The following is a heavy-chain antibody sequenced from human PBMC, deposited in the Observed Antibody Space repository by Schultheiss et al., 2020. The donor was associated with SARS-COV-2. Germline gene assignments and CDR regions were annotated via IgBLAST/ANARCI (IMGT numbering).Heavy chain of an antibody. D-gene: IGHD1-26*01. V-gene: IGHV3-23*01. Sequence: GGSLRLSCAASGFTFSSYAMSWVRQAPGKGLEWVSAISGSGGSTYYADSVKGRFTISRDNSKNTLYLQMNSLRAEDTAVYYCARAISYESLVDEYPYWYFDLWGRGTLVTVSS. J-gene: IGHJ2*01. CDR3: ARAISYESLVDEYPYWYFDL. CDR1: GFTFSSYA. CDR2: ISGSGGST.